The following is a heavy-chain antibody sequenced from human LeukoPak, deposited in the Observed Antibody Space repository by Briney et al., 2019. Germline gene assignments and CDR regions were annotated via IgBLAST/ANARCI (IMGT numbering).Heavy chain of an antibody. V-gene: IGHV4-59*08. CDR3: ARSPDYDFWSGQPYYFDY. Sequence: PSETLSLTCTVSGGSISSYYWSWIRQPPGKGLEWIGDIYDSGSTNYNPALKSRVTISVDTSKNQFSLKLSSVTAADTAVYYCARSPDYDFWSGQPYYFDYWGQGTLVTVSS. CDR1: GGSISSYY. D-gene: IGHD3-3*01. J-gene: IGHJ4*02. CDR2: IYDSGST.